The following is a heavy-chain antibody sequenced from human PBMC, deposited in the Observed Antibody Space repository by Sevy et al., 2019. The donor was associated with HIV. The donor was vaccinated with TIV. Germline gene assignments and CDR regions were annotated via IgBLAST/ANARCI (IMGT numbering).Heavy chain of an antibody. D-gene: IGHD1-26*01. J-gene: IGHJ4*02. V-gene: IGHV3-49*04. CDR3: TRWSGSQSIFDY. CDR1: GFIFGDYG. CDR2: FKSKIHGGTT. Sequence: GGYLSLSCTASGFIFGDYGMSWVRQAPGKGLEWIAFFKSKIHGGTTENAASVKGRFTISRDDSKNIVYLQMSNLKTDDTAVYYCTRWSGSQSIFDYWGQGTLVTVSS.